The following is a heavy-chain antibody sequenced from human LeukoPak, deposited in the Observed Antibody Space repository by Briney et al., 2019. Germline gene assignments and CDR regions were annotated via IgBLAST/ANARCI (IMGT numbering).Heavy chain of an antibody. CDR3: ARDRIGHCSGGSCYSGQYFDY. CDR1: GFTFSSYN. J-gene: IGHJ4*02. D-gene: IGHD2-15*01. CDR2: ISSSSTYI. V-gene: IGHV3-21*04. Sequence: GGSLRLSCAASGFTFSSYNMNWVRQAPGKGLEWASSISSSSTYIYYADSVKGRFTISRDNAKNSLYLQMNSLRAEDTAVYYCARDRIGHCSGGSCYSGQYFDYWGQGTLVTVSS.